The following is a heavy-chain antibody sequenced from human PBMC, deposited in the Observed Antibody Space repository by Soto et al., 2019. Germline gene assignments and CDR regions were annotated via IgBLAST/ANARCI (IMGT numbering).Heavy chain of an antibody. CDR1: GDTFMNYA. D-gene: IGHD6-19*01. Sequence: QVQLVQSGAEVAKPGSSVKVSCKASGDTFMNYAMSWVRQGPRQGLEWMGGIIPLFGSPKYAQKFQDRVKITADESTSTVYMEGSSLRADDTGVYYCARGQVAGNFYYYGMDVWGQGTTVTVS. J-gene: IGHJ6*02. V-gene: IGHV1-69*01. CDR2: IIPLFGSP. CDR3: ARGQVAGNFYYYGMDV.